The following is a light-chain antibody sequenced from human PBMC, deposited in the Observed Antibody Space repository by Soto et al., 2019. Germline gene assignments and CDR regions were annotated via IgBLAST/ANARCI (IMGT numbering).Light chain of an antibody. CDR3: VQGTHWPWT. Sequence: DVVMTQSPLSLSVTLGQPASISCRSSQGLVYSDGNTFLNWFHQRPGQSPRRLIYQVSNRDSGVRGRFRGSGSGTDYTLTISGVEAEDVGIYYCVQGTHWPWTFGQGTKVEIK. J-gene: IGKJ1*01. CDR2: QVS. V-gene: IGKV2-30*01. CDR1: QGLVYSDGNTF.